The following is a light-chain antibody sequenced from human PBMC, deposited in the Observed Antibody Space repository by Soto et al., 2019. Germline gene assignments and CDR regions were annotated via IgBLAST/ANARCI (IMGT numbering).Light chain of an antibody. CDR1: SSDVGGYNY. Sequence: QSVLTQPSSGSGSHGQSIAISCPGTSSDVGGYNYVSWYQQHPGKAPKLMVYDVSNRPSGVSNRFSGSKSGNTASLTISGLQAEDEADYYCSSYTSSSTYVFGTGTKVTVL. CDR2: DVS. V-gene: IGLV2-14*01. J-gene: IGLJ1*01. CDR3: SSYTSSSTYV.